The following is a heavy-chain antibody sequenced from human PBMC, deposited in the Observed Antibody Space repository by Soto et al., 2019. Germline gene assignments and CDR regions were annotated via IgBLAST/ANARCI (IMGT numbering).Heavy chain of an antibody. D-gene: IGHD3-10*01. CDR2: RYYSGST. CDR1: GGSISSYY. Sequence: SETLSLTCTVSGGSISSYYWSWIRQPPGKGLEWIGYRYYSGSTNYNPSLKSRVSISVDTSKNQFSLKLNSVTAADTAVYYCARWTPGGYNWFDPWGQGTLVTVSS. V-gene: IGHV4-59*01. J-gene: IGHJ5*02. CDR3: ARWTPGGYNWFDP.